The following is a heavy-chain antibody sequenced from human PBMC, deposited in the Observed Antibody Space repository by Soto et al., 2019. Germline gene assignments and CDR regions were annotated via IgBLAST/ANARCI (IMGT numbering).Heavy chain of an antibody. CDR2: IYYSGST. CDR1: GGSISSGGYY. D-gene: IGHD3-10*01. Sequence: QVQLQESGPGLVKPSQTLSLTCTVSGGSISSGGYYWSWIRQHPGKGLEWIGYIYYSGSTYYNPSLKSRVTISVDTSKNQFSLKLSSVTAADTAVYYCARDATLYGSGRCWFDPWGQGTLVTVSS. J-gene: IGHJ5*02. V-gene: IGHV4-31*03. CDR3: ARDATLYGSGRCWFDP.